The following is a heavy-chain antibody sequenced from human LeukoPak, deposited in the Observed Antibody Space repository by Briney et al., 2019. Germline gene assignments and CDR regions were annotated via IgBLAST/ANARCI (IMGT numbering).Heavy chain of an antibody. Sequence: ASVKVSCKASGGTFSSYAISWVRQAPGQGLEWMGGIIPIFGTANYAQKFQGRVTITADKSTSTAYMELSSLRSEDTAVYYCARVLSAWGSYRYNRFDPWGQGTLVTVSS. J-gene: IGHJ5*02. CDR1: GGTFSSYA. V-gene: IGHV1-69*06. D-gene: IGHD3-16*02. CDR3: ARVLSAWGSYRYNRFDP. CDR2: IIPIFGTA.